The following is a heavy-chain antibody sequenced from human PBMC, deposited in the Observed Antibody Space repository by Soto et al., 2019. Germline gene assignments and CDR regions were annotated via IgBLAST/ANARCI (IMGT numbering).Heavy chain of an antibody. Sequence: PGESLKISCKGSGYSFTSYWIGWVRQMPGKGLEWMGIIYPGDSDTRYSPSFQGQVTVSADKSISTAYLQWSSLKASDTAMYYRARYSSSSEPYYYYGMDVWGQGTTVTLSS. CDR2: IYPGDSDT. CDR3: ARYSSSSEPYYYYGMDV. V-gene: IGHV5-51*01. J-gene: IGHJ6*02. CDR1: GYSFTSYW. D-gene: IGHD6-6*01.